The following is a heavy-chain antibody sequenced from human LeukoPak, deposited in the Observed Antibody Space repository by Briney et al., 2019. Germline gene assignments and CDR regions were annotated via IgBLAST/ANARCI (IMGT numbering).Heavy chain of an antibody. J-gene: IGHJ4*02. D-gene: IGHD5-12*01. Sequence: SGTLSLTCAVSGDSVNSPYWWTWVRQPPGKGLEWIGEIYPIGSPNYNSSLEGRVTISMDRSKNQFSLLLNSVTAADTAIYYCTRHDYLTSGYKFWGQGALVTVSS. CDR1: GDSVNSPYW. V-gene: IGHV4-4*02. CDR2: IYPIGSP. CDR3: TRHDYLTSGYKF.